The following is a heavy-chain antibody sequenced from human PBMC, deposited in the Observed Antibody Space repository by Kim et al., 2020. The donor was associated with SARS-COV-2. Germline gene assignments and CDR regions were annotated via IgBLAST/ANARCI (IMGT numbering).Heavy chain of an antibody. D-gene: IGHD1-26*01. CDR2: SGSGGST. V-gene: IGHV3-23*01. Sequence: SGSGGSTYYADSVKGRFTISRDNSKNTLYLQMNSLRAEDTAVYYCGKWERDWGQGTLVTVSS. CDR3: GKWERD. J-gene: IGHJ4*02.